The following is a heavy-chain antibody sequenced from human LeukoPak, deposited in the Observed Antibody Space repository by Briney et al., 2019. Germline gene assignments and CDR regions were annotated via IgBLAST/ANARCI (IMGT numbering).Heavy chain of an antibody. CDR1: GGSISSYY. V-gene: IGHV4-59*08. CDR2: IYYSGST. D-gene: IGHD3-22*01. CDR3: ARHSRYDSSGYYFGPSSYYFDY. J-gene: IGHJ4*02. Sequence: SETLSLTCTVSGGSISSYYWGWIRQPPGKGLEWIGYIYYSGSTNYNPSLKSRVTISVDTSKNQFSLKLSSVTAADTAVYYCARHSRYDSSGYYFGPSSYYFDYWGQGTLVTVSS.